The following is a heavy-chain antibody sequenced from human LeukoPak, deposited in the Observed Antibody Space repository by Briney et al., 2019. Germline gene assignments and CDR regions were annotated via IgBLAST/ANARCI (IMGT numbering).Heavy chain of an antibody. CDR1: GGSISNYY. V-gene: IGHV4-59*06. Sequence: SETLSLTCTVSGGSISNYYWSWIRQPPGKGLEWIGYIYYSGSTYYNPSLKSRVTISVDTSKNQFSLKLSSVTAADTAVYYCARITYYDILTGYYTWLDYWGQGTLVTVSS. D-gene: IGHD3-9*01. CDR3: ARITYYDILTGYYTWLDY. CDR2: IYYSGST. J-gene: IGHJ4*02.